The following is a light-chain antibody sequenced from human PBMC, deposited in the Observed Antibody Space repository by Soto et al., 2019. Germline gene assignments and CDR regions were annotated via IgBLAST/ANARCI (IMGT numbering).Light chain of an antibody. CDR3: QSYDSSSRV. CDR2: EDN. V-gene: IGLV6-57*04. Sequence: NFMLTQPHSVSESPGKTVTISCTRSSGSIASNYVQWFQQRPGSAPTTVIYEDNQRPSGVPDRFSGSIDSSSNSASLTISGLKTEDEADYYCQSYDSSSRVFGGGTNSPS. J-gene: IGLJ3*02. CDR1: SGSIASNY.